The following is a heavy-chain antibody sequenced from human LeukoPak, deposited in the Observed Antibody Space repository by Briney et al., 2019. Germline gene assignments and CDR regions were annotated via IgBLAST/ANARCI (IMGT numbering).Heavy chain of an antibody. CDR2: INKDGGEK. D-gene: IGHD1-26*01. CDR3: VKDSPPRYSGSPPAY. V-gene: IGHV3-7*03. J-gene: IGHJ4*02. CDR1: GFTFSSYW. Sequence: GGSLRLSCAASGFTFSSYWMSWVRQAPGKGLEWVANINKDGGEKYYVDSVKGRFTISRDNAKNSLYLQINSLRADDTAVYYCVKDSPPRYSGSPPAYWGQGTLVTVSS.